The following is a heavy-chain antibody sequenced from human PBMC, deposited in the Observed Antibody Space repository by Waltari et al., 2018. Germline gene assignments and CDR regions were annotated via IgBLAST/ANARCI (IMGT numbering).Heavy chain of an antibody. CDR3: ARDFNGRAYCGGDCSPGAFDI. CDR2: IYHSGST. J-gene: IGHJ3*02. D-gene: IGHD2-21*01. V-gene: IGHV4-38-2*02. Sequence: QVQLQESGPGLVKPSETLSLTCAVSGYSISSGYYWGWIRQPPGQGLEWIGSIYHSGSTYYNPSLKSRVTISVDTSKNQFSLKLSSVTAADTAVYYCARDFNGRAYCGGDCSPGAFDIWGQGTMVTVSS. CDR1: GYSISSGYY.